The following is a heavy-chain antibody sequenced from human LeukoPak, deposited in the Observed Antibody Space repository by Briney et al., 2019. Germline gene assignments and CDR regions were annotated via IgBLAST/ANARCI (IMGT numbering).Heavy chain of an antibody. CDR3: ARRSGIAYCGGDCTFDP. CDR2: IYYSGST. J-gene: IGHJ5*02. CDR1: GGSMTGYY. D-gene: IGHD2-21*02. V-gene: IGHV4-59*08. Sequence: SETLSLTCPVSGGSMTGYYWTWIRQPPGKGLEWIGNIYYSGSTNYNPSLKSRVTISVDTSKNQFSLKLTSVIAADTAVYYCARRSGIAYCGGDCTFDPWGQGMLVTVSS.